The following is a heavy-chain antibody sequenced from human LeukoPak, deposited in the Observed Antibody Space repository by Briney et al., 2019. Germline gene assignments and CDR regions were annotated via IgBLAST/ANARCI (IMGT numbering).Heavy chain of an antibody. CDR1: GGTFSSYA. Sequence: GASVKVSCKASGGTFSSYAISWVRQAPGQGLEWMGWISAYNGNTNYAQKLQGRVTMTTDTSTSTAYMELRSLRSDDTAVYYCARVVYDFWSGYYVDVWGKGTTVTVSS. CDR2: ISAYNGNT. J-gene: IGHJ6*04. CDR3: ARVVYDFWSGYYVDV. D-gene: IGHD3-3*01. V-gene: IGHV1-18*01.